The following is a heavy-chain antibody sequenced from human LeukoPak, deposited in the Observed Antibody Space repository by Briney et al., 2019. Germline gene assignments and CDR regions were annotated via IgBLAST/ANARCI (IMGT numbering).Heavy chain of an antibody. J-gene: IGHJ5*02. Sequence: SETLSLTCTVSGGSISSSSYYWGWIRQPPGKGLEWIGSIYYSGSTYYNPSLKSRVTISVDTSKNQFSLKLSSVTAADTAVYYCARLKVLNWFDPWGQGTLVTVSS. CDR1: GGSISSSSYY. CDR3: ARLKVLNWFDP. V-gene: IGHV4-39*01. CDR2: IYYSGST.